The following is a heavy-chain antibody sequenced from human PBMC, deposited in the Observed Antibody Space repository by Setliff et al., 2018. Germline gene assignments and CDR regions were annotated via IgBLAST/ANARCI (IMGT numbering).Heavy chain of an antibody. CDR3: ARIMGIVGDNGFDP. Sequence: ASVKVSCKASGYTFTSYDINWVRQATGQGLEWMGWMNPNSGNAGYAQKFQGRVTMTRDTSISTAYMELSRLRSDDTAVYYCARIMGIVGDNGFDPWGQGTLVT. V-gene: IGHV1-8*01. CDR1: GYTFTSYD. D-gene: IGHD1-26*01. CDR2: MNPNSGNA. J-gene: IGHJ5*02.